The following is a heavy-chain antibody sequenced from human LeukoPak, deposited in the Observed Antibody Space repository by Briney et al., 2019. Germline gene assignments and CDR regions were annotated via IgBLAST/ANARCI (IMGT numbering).Heavy chain of an antibody. V-gene: IGHV7-4-1*02. J-gene: IGHJ4*02. CDR2: INTNTGNP. Sequence: GASVRVSCKASGYTFTSYAMNWVRQAPGQGLEWMGWINTNTGNPTYAQGFTGRFVFSLDTSVSTAYLQISSLKAEDTAVYYCARAWYSSGWYYFDYWGQGTLVTVSS. D-gene: IGHD6-19*01. CDR1: GYTFTSYA. CDR3: ARAWYSSGWYYFDY.